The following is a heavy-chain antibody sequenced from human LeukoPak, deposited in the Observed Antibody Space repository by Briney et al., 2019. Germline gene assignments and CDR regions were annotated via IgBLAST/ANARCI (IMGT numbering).Heavy chain of an antibody. Sequence: ASVKVSSEVSVYTRTELFRRSVRQAPGKGLEWMGGFDPEDGETLYAQKFQGRVTMTEDTSTDTAYMELSSLRSEDTAVDYCAPAAASANETLYIWGQGTMVTVSS. CDR3: APAAASANETLYI. J-gene: IGHJ3*02. CDR1: VYTRTELF. D-gene: IGHD6-25*01. CDR2: FDPEDGET. V-gene: IGHV1-24*01.